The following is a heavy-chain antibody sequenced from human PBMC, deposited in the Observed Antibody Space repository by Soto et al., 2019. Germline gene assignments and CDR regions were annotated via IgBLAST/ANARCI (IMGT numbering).Heavy chain of an antibody. J-gene: IGHJ3*02. Sequence: EVQLVESGGGLVQPGGSLRLSCAASGFTVSSNYMSWVREAPGKGLEWVSVIYSGGSTYYADSVKGRFTISRDNSKNTLYLQMNSLRAEDTAVYYCARAGYYYVGYDAFDIWGQGTMVPVSS. CDR3: ARAGYYYVGYDAFDI. D-gene: IGHD3-10*02. CDR1: GFTVSSNY. V-gene: IGHV3-66*01. CDR2: IYSGGST.